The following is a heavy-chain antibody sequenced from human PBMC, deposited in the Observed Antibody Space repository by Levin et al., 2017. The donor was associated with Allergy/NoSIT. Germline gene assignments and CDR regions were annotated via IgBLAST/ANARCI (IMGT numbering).Heavy chain of an antibody. D-gene: IGHD3-3*01. J-gene: IGHJ4*02. CDR1: GFTFSSYS. CDR3: ARDMYYDFWSGYYASPPFDY. V-gene: IGHV3-21*01. Sequence: GGSLRLSCAASGFTFSSYSMNWVRQAPGKGLEWVSSISSSSSYIYYADSVKGRFTISRDNAKNSLYLQMNSLRAEDTAVYYCARDMYYDFWSGYYASPPFDYWGQGTLVTVSS. CDR2: ISSSSSYI.